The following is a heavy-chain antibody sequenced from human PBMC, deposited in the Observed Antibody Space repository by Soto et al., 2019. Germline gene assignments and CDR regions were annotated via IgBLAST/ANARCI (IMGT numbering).Heavy chain of an antibody. V-gene: IGHV3-9*01. CDR3: AKDHDEDFGYDLDYFNY. CDR1: GFTFNNYA. CDR2: ISWEGGSI. Sequence: EVQLVESGGDLVQPGRSLRLSCSASGFTFNNYAMHWVRQAPGKGLEWVSGISWEGGSIGYADSVKGRFTISRDNDKNSLYPEMNSLRSEDTALYYCAKDHDEDFGYDLDYFNYWGQGTLVTVSS. J-gene: IGHJ4*02. D-gene: IGHD5-12*01.